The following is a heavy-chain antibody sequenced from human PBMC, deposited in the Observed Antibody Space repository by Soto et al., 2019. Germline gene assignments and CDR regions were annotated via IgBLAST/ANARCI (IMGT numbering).Heavy chain of an antibody. J-gene: IGHJ5*02. CDR2: IIPILGIA. V-gene: IGHV1-69*02. D-gene: IGHD1-1*01. Sequence: ASVKVSCKASGGTFSSYTISWVRQAPGQGLEWMGRIIPILGIANYAQKFQGRVTMTRNKSISTAYMELSGLTSEDTAVYYCARGTHNYRFDPWGQG. CDR1: GGTFSSYT. CDR3: ARGTHNYRFDP.